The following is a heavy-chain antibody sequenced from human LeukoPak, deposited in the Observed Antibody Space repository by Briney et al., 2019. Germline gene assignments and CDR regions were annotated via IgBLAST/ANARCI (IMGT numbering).Heavy chain of an antibody. V-gene: IGHV3-30*18. J-gene: IGHJ3*02. Sequence: GGPLRLSCAASGFTFSSYGMHWVRQASGKGLEWVAVISYDGSNKYYADSVKGRFTISRDNSKNTLYLQMNSLRAEDTAVYYCAKPLGDYYDSWGAFDNWGQGTMVTVSS. CDR2: ISYDGSNK. CDR1: GFTFSSYG. D-gene: IGHD3-22*01. CDR3: AKPLGDYYDSWGAFDN.